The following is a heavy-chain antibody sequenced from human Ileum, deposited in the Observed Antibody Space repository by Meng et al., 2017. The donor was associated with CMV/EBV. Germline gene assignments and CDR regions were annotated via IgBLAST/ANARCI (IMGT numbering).Heavy chain of an antibody. CDR1: GFTFADYC. D-gene: IGHD3-16*01. CDR2: IGNEHYSGTL. CDR3: TRWGTETQQLLPY. V-gene: IGHV3-49*04. Sequence: GESLKISCTASGFTFADYCMTWVRQAPGKGLEWVGFIGNEHYSGTLQYAASVKGRFTISRDDSKNIAYLQMNSLRPEDTAVYYCTRWGTETQQLLPYWGQGTLVTVS. J-gene: IGHJ4*02.